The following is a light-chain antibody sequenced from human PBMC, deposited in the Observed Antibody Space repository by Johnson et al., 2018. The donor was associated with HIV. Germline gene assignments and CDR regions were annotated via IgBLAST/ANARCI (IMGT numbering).Light chain of an antibody. CDR1: SSNIGNNY. J-gene: IGLJ1*01. CDR3: GTWDSSLSAAGC. CDR2: DND. V-gene: IGLV1-51*01. Sequence: QLVLTQPPSVSAAPGQNITISCSGNSSNIGNNYISWYQQLPGTAPKILIYDNDQRPLGIPDRFSGSKSGTSATLGITGLQTGDEADYYCGTWDSSLSAAGCFGTGTKVTVL.